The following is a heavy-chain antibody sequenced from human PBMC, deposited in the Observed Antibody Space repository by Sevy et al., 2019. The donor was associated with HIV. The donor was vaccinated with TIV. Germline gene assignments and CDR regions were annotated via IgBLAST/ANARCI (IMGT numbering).Heavy chain of an antibody. CDR1: GGSISSYY. D-gene: IGHD2-21*02. CDR2: IYYSGST. V-gene: IGHV4-59*01. CDR3: AREATLETADSCYYYYYMDV. Sequence: SETLSLTCTVSGGSISSYYWSWIRQPPGKGLEWIGYIYYSGSTNYNPSLKSRVTISVDTSKNQFSLKLSSVTAADTAVYYCAREATLETADSCYYYYYMDVWGEGTTVAVSS. J-gene: IGHJ6*03.